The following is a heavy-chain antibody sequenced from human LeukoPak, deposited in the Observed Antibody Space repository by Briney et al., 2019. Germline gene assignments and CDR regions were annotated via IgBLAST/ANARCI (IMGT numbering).Heavy chain of an antibody. V-gene: IGHV1-18*01. CDR1: GYTFTSYG. D-gene: IGHD3-22*01. CDR2: ISAYNGNT. Sequence: ASVKVSCKASGYTFTSYGISWVRQAPGQGLEWMGWISAYNGNTNYAQKLQGRVTMTTDTSTSTAYMELRSLRSDDTAAYYCARDQGLFYYYYGMDVWGQGTTVTVSS. CDR3: ARDQGLFYYYYGMDV. J-gene: IGHJ6*02.